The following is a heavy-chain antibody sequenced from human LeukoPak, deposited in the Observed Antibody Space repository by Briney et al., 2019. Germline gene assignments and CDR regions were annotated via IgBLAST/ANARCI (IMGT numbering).Heavy chain of an antibody. D-gene: IGHD6-13*01. V-gene: IGHV4-34*01. CDR2: INHSGST. CDR1: GGSFSGYY. CDR3: AREDQQLVDY. J-gene: IGHJ4*02. Sequence: SETLSLTCAVYGGSFSGYYWSWIRQPPGKGLEWIGEINHSGSTNYNPSLKSRVTMSVDTSKNQFSLKLSSVTAADTAVYYCAREDQQLVDYWGQGTLVTVSS.